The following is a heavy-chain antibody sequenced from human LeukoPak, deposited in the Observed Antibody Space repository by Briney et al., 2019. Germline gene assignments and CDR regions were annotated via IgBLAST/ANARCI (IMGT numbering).Heavy chain of an antibody. CDR3: AREAVTFDY. V-gene: IGHV3-48*01. Sequence: GGSLRLSCAASGFTFSSYSMGWVRQAPGKGLEWVSYISSSSNTINYADSVRGRFTISRDNAKNSLYLQMNSLRAEDTAVYYCAREAVTFDYWGQGTLVTVSS. CDR2: ISSSSNTI. J-gene: IGHJ4*02. D-gene: IGHD6-19*01. CDR1: GFTFSSYS.